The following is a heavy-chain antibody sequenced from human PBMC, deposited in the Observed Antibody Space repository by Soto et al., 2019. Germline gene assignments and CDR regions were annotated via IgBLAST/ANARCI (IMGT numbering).Heavy chain of an antibody. CDR3: ARGWPDTYRGGDCTLGYYYHSMDV. J-gene: IGHJ6*02. D-gene: IGHD2-21*02. Sequence: QVQLVQSGAELKKPGASVSLSCKASGFTFNTYYIYWLRQSPGEGLQWMGVIYPSNGFTSYPQKLQGRVPTTADTSPTTVYLDMSGLNSGDTAVYFCARGWPDTYRGGDCTLGYYYHSMDVWGQGTTVTVSS. CDR2: IYPSNGFT. V-gene: IGHV1-46*02. CDR1: GFTFNTYY.